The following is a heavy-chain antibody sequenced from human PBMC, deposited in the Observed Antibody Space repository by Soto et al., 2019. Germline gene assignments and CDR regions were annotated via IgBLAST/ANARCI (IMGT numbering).Heavy chain of an antibody. CDR1: GGSISSSNW. CDR2: IYHSGST. CDR3: ARVYYHFWSGYLTDGDY. D-gene: IGHD3-3*01. J-gene: IGHJ4*02. Sequence: QVQLQESGPGLVKPSGTLSLTCAVSGGSISSSNWWSWVRQPPGKGLEWIGEIYHSGSTNYNPSLKSRVTISVDKSKNQFSLTLSSVTAADTAVYYCARVYYHFWSGYLTDGDYWGQGTLVTVSS. V-gene: IGHV4-4*02.